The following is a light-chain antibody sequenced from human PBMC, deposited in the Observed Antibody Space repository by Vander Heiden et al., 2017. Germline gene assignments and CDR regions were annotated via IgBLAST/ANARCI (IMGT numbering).Light chain of an antibody. Sequence: DVVLTHSPTSLVATVGQAASFSCKSSQGLVHTDGDVYLNWYNQRTGQSPRRLIYKVSERASGVPDRFSGSGSGTDFTLRISRVEADDVGIYFCMQGTRWPTFGPGT. CDR2: KVS. V-gene: IGKV2-30*02. CDR3: MQGTRWPT. J-gene: IGKJ3*01. CDR1: QGLVHTDGDVY.